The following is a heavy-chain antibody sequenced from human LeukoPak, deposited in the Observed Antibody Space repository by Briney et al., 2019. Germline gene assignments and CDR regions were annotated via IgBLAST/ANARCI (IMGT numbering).Heavy chain of an antibody. CDR2: ISSSSSYI. CDR3: ARDTGYSYGMDY. V-gene: IGHV3-21*01. J-gene: IGHJ4*02. Sequence: GGSLRLSXAASGFTFSSYSMNWVSQAPGKGLEWVSSISSSSSYIYYADSVKGRFTISRDNAKNSLYLQMNSLRAEDTAVYYWARDTGYSYGMDYWGQGTLVTVSS. D-gene: IGHD5-18*01. CDR1: GFTFSSYS.